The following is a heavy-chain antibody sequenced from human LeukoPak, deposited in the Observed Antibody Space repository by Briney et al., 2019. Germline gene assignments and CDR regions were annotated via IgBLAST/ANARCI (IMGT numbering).Heavy chain of an antibody. CDR2: ISYDGSNK. Sequence: GGSLRLSCAASGFTFSSYGMHWVRQAPGKGLEWVAVISYDGSNKYYADSVKGRFTISRDNSKNTLYLQMNSLRAEDTAVYYCAKDGSYYDFWSGYYTGYYYYGMDVWGQGTTVTVSS. CDR3: AKDGSYYDFWSGYYTGYYYYGMDV. V-gene: IGHV3-30*18. D-gene: IGHD3-3*01. CDR1: GFTFSSYG. J-gene: IGHJ6*02.